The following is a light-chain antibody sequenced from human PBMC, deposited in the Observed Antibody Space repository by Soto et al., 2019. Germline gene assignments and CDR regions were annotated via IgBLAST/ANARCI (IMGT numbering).Light chain of an antibody. CDR1: QSISSY. CDR3: QQSYSTPRT. J-gene: IGKJ1*01. V-gene: IGKV1-39*01. Sequence: DIQMTTSPSSLSISVRVSVTITCRASQSISSYLNWYQQKPGKAPKLLIYAASNLQRGVPSRFSGSGSGTDFTLTISSLQPEDFATYYCQQSYSTPRTFGQGTKVDIK. CDR2: AAS.